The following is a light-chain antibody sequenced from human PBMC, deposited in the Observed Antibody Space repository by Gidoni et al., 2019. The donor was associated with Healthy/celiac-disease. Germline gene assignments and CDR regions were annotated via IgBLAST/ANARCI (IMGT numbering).Light chain of an antibody. Sequence: EIVMTQTPATLSVSPGERATLSCRASQSVSSYLAWYHQKPGQAPRLLIYGASTRATGIPARFSGSGSGTEFTLTISSLQSEDFAVYYCQQYSNWPPWPFGQGTKVEIK. J-gene: IGKJ1*01. V-gene: IGKV3-15*01. CDR2: GAS. CDR3: QQYSNWPPWP. CDR1: QSVSSY.